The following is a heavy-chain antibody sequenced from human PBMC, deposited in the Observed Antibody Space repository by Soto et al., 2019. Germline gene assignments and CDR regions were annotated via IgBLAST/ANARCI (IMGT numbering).Heavy chain of an antibody. CDR2: IYSSGDT. Sequence: QVQLQESGPGLVKPSETLSLTCTVSGGSISTYYWSWVRQPAGKGLEWIGRIYSSGDTDYTSSLKSRVTMSIDTSKNQFSLKLNSVTAADTAVYYCARDTRLEGATVGLYDFWGQGTMVTVSS. V-gene: IGHV4-4*07. CDR3: ARDTRLEGATVGLYDF. CDR1: GGSISTYY. J-gene: IGHJ4*02. D-gene: IGHD1-26*01.